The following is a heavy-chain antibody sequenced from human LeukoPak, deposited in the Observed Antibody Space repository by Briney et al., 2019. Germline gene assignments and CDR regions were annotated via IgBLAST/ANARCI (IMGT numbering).Heavy chain of an antibody. J-gene: IGHJ3*02. CDR3: AKDDGGSPPDAFDI. CDR2: ISYSGGST. Sequence: PGGSLRLSCAASGFTFISYAMSWVRHAPGKGLEWVSTISYSGGSTYYADSVKGRVAISRDSSKNTLYLQMNGLRGEDTAVYYCAKDDGGSPPDAFDIWGQGTLVTVSS. V-gene: IGHV3-23*01. D-gene: IGHD3-10*01. CDR1: GFTFISYA.